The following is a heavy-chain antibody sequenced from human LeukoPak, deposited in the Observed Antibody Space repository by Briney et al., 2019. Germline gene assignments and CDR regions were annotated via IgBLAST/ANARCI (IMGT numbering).Heavy chain of an antibody. V-gene: IGHV4-34*01. Sequence: SETLSLTCAVYGGSFSGNYRSWIRQPPGKGLEWIGEINHSGSTNYNPSLKSRVTISVDTSKNQFSLKLSSVTAADTAVYYCARGGTTTVTTLSDFDYWGQGTLVTVSS. D-gene: IGHD4-17*01. CDR2: INHSGST. CDR3: ARGGTTTVTTLSDFDY. CDR1: GGSFSGNY. J-gene: IGHJ4*02.